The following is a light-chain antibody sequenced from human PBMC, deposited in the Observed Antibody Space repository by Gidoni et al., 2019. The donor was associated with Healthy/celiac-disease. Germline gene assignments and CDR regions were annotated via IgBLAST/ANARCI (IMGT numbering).Light chain of an antibody. V-gene: IGLV2-11*01. CDR3: CSYAGSKTWV. J-gene: IGLJ2*01. Sequence: QSALTQPRSVSGSPGQSVTISCTGTTSDVGGRKYVSWYQQHPGKAPKVMIYDVSKRPSGVPDRFSGSRSANTASLTSSGLQAEDEADYYCCSYAGSKTWVFGGGTKLTVL. CDR1: TSDVGGRKY. CDR2: DVS.